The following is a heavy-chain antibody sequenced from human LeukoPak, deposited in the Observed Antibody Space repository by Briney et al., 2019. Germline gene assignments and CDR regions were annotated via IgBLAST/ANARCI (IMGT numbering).Heavy chain of an antibody. V-gene: IGHV3-33*01. D-gene: IGHD4/OR15-4a*01. Sequence: GRPLRLSSAASGFTFSSYAMHWVRQAPGKGLEWVAVIWYDGSTKYYAYSVKSRFTISRDNSKNTLFLQMNSLRPEDTAVYYCASGFTPNVKSPVEYWGQGTLVTVSS. CDR1: GFTFSSYA. J-gene: IGHJ4*02. CDR2: IWYDGSTK. CDR3: ASGFTPNVKSPVEY.